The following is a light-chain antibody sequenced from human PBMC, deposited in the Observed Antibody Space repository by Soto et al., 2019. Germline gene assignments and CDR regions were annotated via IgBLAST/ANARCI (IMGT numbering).Light chain of an antibody. CDR3: SSYTSSSSPYV. Sequence: QSVLNPPASVSGSPGQSITISCPGTNRDVGGYNYFSWYQQHPGKAPKLMIYDVSNRPSGISYRFSGSKSGNTASLTISGLQAEDEADYYCSSYTSSSSPYVFGTGTKVTVL. CDR2: DVS. V-gene: IGLV2-14*03. J-gene: IGLJ1*01. CDR1: NRDVGGYNY.